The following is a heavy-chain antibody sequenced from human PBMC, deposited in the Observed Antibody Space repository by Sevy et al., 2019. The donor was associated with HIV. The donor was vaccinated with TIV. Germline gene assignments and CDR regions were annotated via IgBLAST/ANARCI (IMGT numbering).Heavy chain of an antibody. CDR1: GFTFSSYW. Sequence: GSLRLSCAASGFTFSSYWMHWVRQAPGKGLVWVSRINSDGSSTSYADSVEGRFTISRDNAKNTLYLQMNSLRAEDTAVYYCARDLGGYYDSSGYAHAFDIWGQGTMVTVSS. D-gene: IGHD3-22*01. V-gene: IGHV3-74*01. J-gene: IGHJ3*02. CDR3: ARDLGGYYDSSGYAHAFDI. CDR2: INSDGSST.